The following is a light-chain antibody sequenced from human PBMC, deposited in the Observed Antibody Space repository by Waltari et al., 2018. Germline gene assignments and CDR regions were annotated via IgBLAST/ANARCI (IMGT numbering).Light chain of an antibody. J-gene: IGKJ3*01. CDR2: AAS. CDR3: QKYNSAQEN. V-gene: IGKV1-27*01. Sequence: DIQMTQSQSSLSASVGDRATITCRASQGISNYLAWYQQKPGKVPKVLIYAASTLQSGVPSRFSGSGSGTDFTLTISSLQPEDVATYYCQKYNSAQENFGPGTKVDIK. CDR1: QGISNY.